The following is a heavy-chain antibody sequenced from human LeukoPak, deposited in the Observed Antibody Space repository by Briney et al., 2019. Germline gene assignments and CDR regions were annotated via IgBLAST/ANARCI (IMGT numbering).Heavy chain of an antibody. CDR2: IRYDGSNK. Sequence: GGSLRLSCAASGFSFSNYAMHWVRQAPGKGLEWVAFIRYDGSNKYYADSVKGRFTISRDNSKNTLYLQMNSLRAEDTAVYYCAKDTAMVKAPNYYYYMDVWGKGTTVTISS. D-gene: IGHD5-18*01. V-gene: IGHV3-30*02. J-gene: IGHJ6*03. CDR3: AKDTAMVKAPNYYYYMDV. CDR1: GFSFSNYA.